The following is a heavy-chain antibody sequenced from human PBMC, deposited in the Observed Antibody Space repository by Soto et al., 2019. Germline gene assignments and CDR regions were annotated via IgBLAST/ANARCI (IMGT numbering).Heavy chain of an antibody. D-gene: IGHD3-22*01. CDR1: GYSFSNYW. CDR2: IYLGDSDT. CDR3: ARRLYYGSAYYYDY. Sequence: GESLKISCKGSGYSFSNYWIGWVRQIPGKGLEWMAIIYLGDSDTRYSPSFQGQVTISADKSISTAYLQWSSLEASDTAMYYCARRLYYGSAYYYDYWGQGTLVTVSS. V-gene: IGHV5-51*01. J-gene: IGHJ4*02.